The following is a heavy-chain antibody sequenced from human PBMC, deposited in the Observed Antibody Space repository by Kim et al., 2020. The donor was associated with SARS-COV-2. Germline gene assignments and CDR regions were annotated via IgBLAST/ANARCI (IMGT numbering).Heavy chain of an antibody. Sequence: GGSLRLSCAASGFTFSSYGMHWVRQAPGKGLEWVAVISYDGSNKYYADSVKGRFTISRDNSKNTLYLQMNSPRAEDTAVYYCAKDEREYSSSFGGTFDYWGQGTLVTVSS. J-gene: IGHJ4*02. CDR3: AKDEREYSSSFGGTFDY. V-gene: IGHV3-30*18. CDR1: GFTFSSYG. CDR2: ISYDGSNK. D-gene: IGHD6-6*01.